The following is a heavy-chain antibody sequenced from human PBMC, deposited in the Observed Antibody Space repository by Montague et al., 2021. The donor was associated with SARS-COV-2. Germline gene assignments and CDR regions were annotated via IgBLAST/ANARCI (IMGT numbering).Heavy chain of an antibody. D-gene: IGHD3-22*01. CDR2: IYTSGST. CDR1: GGSISSGSYY. Sequence: TLSLTCTVSGGSISSGSYYWSWIRQPAGKGLEWIGRIYTSGSTHYNPSLKSRVTISVDTSKNQFSLELSSVTAADTAVYYCARDPLYYYDSSGLLLDWYFDLGGRGTLVTVSS. CDR3: ARDPLYYYDSSGLLLDWYFDL. J-gene: IGHJ2*01. V-gene: IGHV4-61*02.